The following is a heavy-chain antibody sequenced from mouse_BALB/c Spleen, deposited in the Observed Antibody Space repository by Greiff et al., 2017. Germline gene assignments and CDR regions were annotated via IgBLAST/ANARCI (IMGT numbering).Heavy chain of an antibody. CDR2: ISSGGSYT. J-gene: IGHJ3*01. V-gene: IGHV5-6*01. Sequence: EVHLVESGGDLVKPGGSLKLSCAASGFTFSSYGMSWVRQTPDKRLEWVATISSGGSYTYYPDSVKGRFTISRDNAKNTLYLQMSSLKSEDTAMYYCARQGGYYGSSYPAWFAYWGQGTLVTVSA. CDR3: ARQGGYYGSSYPAWFAY. CDR1: GFTFSSYG. D-gene: IGHD1-1*01.